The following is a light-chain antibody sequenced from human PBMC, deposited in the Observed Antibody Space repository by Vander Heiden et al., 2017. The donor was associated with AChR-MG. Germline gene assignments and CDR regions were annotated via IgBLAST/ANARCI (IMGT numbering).Light chain of an antibody. CDR3: AAWDDSLSGWV. Sequence: QSVLTQPPSASGTPGQRVTISCSGSSSNIGSNYVYWYQQLPGTAPKLLIYRNIQRPSGVPDRFSGSKSGTSASLAISGLRAEDEADYYCAAWDDSLSGWVFGGGTKRTVL. J-gene: IGLJ3*02. CDR1: SSNIGSNY. CDR2: RNI. V-gene: IGLV1-47*01.